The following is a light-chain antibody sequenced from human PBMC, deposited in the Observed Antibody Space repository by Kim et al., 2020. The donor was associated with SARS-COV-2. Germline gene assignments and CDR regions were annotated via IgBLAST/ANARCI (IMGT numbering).Light chain of an antibody. CDR1: SSNIGSNY. CDR3: AAWDDSLSGWV. V-gene: IGLV1-47*01. CDR2: RNN. Sequence: GQRVTVSCSESSSNIGSNYVYWYQQLPGAAPKLLIYRNNQRPSGVPDRFSGSKSGTSASLAISGVRSEDEADYYCAAWDDSLSGWVFGGGTQLTVL. J-gene: IGLJ3*02.